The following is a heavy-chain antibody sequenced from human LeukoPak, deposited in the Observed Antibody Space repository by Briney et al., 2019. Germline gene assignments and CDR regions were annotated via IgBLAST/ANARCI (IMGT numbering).Heavy chain of an antibody. CDR1: GFTFSSYS. CDR3: ARVWTVTTSHYGMDV. D-gene: IGHD4-17*01. Sequence: GGSLRLSCAASGFTFSSYSMNWVRQAPGKGLEWVSYISSRGSTIHYADSVKGRVTISRGNAKNSLYLQMNSLRAEDTAVYYCARVWTVTTSHYGMDVWGQGTTVTVSS. V-gene: IGHV3-48*04. J-gene: IGHJ6*02. CDR2: ISSRGSTI.